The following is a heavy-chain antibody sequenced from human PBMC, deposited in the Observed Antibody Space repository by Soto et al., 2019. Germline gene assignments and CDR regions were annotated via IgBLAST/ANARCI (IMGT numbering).Heavy chain of an antibody. Sequence: QVQLVQSGAEVKKPGSSVKVSCKASGGTFSNYALSWVRQAPGQGLEWMGDIIPIFGTTNNAQKFQGRVTITADEATSTAYMELSSLRSEDTAVYYCARRGGRDYYDTSGYGWGQGTLVTVSS. D-gene: IGHD3-22*01. CDR1: GGTFSNYA. J-gene: IGHJ1*01. CDR2: IIPIFGTT. CDR3: ARRGGRDYYDTSGYG. V-gene: IGHV1-69*12.